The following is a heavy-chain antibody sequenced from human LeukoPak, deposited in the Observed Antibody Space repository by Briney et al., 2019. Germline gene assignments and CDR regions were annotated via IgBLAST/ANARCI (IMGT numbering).Heavy chain of an antibody. CDR1: GFTFSSYG. D-gene: IGHD2-15*01. J-gene: IGHJ5*02. CDR2: ISYDGSNK. V-gene: IGHV3-30*18. CDR3: AKDLGRYCSGGSCFPGWFDP. Sequence: GGSLRLSCAASGFTFSSYGMHWVRQAPGKGLEWVAVISYDGSNKYYADSAKGRFTISRDNSKNTLYLQMNSLRAEDTAVYYCAKDLGRYCSGGSCFPGWFDPWGQGTLVTVSS.